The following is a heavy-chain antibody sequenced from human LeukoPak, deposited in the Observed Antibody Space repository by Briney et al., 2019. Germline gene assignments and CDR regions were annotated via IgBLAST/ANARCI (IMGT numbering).Heavy chain of an antibody. D-gene: IGHD3-3*01. CDR1: GGSISSGGYY. Sequence: SETLSLTCTVSGGSISSGGYYWSWIRQHPGKGLEWIGYIYYSGSTNYNPSLKSRVTISVDTSKNQFSLKLSSVTAADTAVYYCARKSHSNYDFWSGSPFDYWGQGTLVTVSS. V-gene: IGHV4-61*08. CDR3: ARKSHSNYDFWSGSPFDY. J-gene: IGHJ4*02. CDR2: IYYSGST.